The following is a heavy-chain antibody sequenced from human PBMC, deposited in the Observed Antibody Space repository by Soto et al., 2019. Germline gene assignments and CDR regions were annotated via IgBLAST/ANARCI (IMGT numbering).Heavy chain of an antibody. CDR3: ARHPEEGYYYYGMEV. CDR2: IIPIFGTA. CDR1: GGTFSSYA. Sequence: GASVKVSCKASGGTFSSYAISWVRQAPGQGLEWMGGIIPIFGTANYAQKFQGRVTITADESTSTAYMELSSLRSEDTAVYYCARHPEEGYYYYGMEVWGQGTTVTVSS. J-gene: IGHJ6*02. V-gene: IGHV1-69*13.